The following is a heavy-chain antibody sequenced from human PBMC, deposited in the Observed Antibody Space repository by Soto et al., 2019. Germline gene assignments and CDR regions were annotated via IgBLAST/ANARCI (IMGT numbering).Heavy chain of an antibody. D-gene: IGHD5-12*01. Sequence: ASVKVSCKASGYTFTSYDINWVRQATGQGLEWMGWMNPNSGNTGYAQKFQGRVTMTRNTSISTAYMELSSLRSEDTAVYYCAFLNSGYDYHAFDICGQGTMVPVSS. J-gene: IGHJ3*02. CDR3: AFLNSGYDYHAFDI. CDR2: MNPNSGNT. CDR1: GYTFTSYD. V-gene: IGHV1-8*01.